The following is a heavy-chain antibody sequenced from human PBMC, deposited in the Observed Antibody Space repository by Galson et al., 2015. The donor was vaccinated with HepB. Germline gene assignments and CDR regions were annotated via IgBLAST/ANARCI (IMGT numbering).Heavy chain of an antibody. CDR2: ISGGGSTI. CDR1: GFAFSSYA. V-gene: IGHV3-23*01. CDR3: ARRLPGNGRHFDL. D-gene: IGHD1-26*01. J-gene: IGHJ2*01. Sequence: SLRLSCAVSGFAFSSYAMSWVRQAPGKGLEWVSAISGGGSTIYYADSVKGRFTISRDNSRGTLYLQMNSLRAEDTAVYYCARRLPGNGRHFDLWGRGTLVTVSS.